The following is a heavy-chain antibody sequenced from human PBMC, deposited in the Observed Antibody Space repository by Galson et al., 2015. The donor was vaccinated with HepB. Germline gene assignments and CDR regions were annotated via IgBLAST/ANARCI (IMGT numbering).Heavy chain of an antibody. CDR1: GYTFTSYG. J-gene: IGHJ6*02. CDR2: ISAYNGNT. Sequence: SVKVSCKASGYTFTSYGISWVRQAPGQGLEWMGWISAYNGNTNYAQKLQGRVTMTTDTSTSTAYMELRSLRSDDTAVYYCARDYYCSSTSCYLNYYYYGMDVWGQGTTVTVSS. D-gene: IGHD2-2*01. V-gene: IGHV1-18*04. CDR3: ARDYYCSSTSCYLNYYYYGMDV.